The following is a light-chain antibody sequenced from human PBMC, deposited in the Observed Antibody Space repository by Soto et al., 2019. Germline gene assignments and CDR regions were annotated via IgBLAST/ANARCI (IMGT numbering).Light chain of an antibody. CDR3: QQFYSYRT. Sequence: DIQMTQSPSTLSASVGDRVTITCRASQSISSWLAWYQQKPGKAPKLLTYDASNLESGVPSRFSGSGSGTEFTLTINSLQPDDFATYYCQQFYSYRTFGQGTKVEIK. V-gene: IGKV1-5*01. CDR2: DAS. J-gene: IGKJ1*01. CDR1: QSISSW.